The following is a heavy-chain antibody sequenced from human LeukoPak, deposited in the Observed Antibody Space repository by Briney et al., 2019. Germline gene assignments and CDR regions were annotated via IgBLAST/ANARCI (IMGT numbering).Heavy chain of an antibody. CDR1: GGSFSGYY. CDR3: ARALMTLVRGVPRTTWFDP. V-gene: IGHV4-34*01. D-gene: IGHD3-10*01. Sequence: SETLSLTCTVSGGSFSGYYWTWVRQAPGKGLEWTGEINESGTTNYNASLNNRVTISVDPSKSEFSLKMTSLTAADTAVFYCARALMTLVRGVPRTTWFDPWGQGTLVTVSS. J-gene: IGHJ5*02. CDR2: INESGTT.